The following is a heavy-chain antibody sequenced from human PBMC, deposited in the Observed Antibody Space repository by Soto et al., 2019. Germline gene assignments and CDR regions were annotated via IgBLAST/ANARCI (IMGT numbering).Heavy chain of an antibody. J-gene: IGHJ4*02. D-gene: IGHD6-13*01. CDR2: ISSRGRST. CDR1: RFTFNSYA. CDR3: AKGAQLAPFDY. V-gene: IGHV3-23*01. Sequence: GGSLRLSCAASRFTFNSYAISWVRQAPGKGREWVAAISSRGRSTYYAHSVKGRFTISRDNSKNTLHLQMNSLRVEDTAVYYCAKGAQLAPFDYWGQGTMVTVSS.